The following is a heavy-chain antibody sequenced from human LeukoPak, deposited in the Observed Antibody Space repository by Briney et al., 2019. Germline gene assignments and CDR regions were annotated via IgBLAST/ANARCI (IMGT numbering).Heavy chain of an antibody. V-gene: IGHV4-31*03. D-gene: IGHD3-10*01. J-gene: IGHJ4*02. CDR3: AVNYYGSGSYYSPFDY. Sequence: SETLSLTCTVSGGSISSGGYYWSWLRQHPGKGLEWIGYIYYSGSTYYNPSLKSRVTISVDTSKNQFSLKLSSVTAADTAVYYCAVNYYGSGSYYSPFDYWGQGTLVTVSS. CDR2: IYYSGST. CDR1: GGSISSGGYY.